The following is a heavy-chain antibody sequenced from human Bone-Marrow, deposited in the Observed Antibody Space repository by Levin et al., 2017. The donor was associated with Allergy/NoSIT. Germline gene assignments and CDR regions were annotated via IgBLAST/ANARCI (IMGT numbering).Heavy chain of an antibody. D-gene: IGHD6-13*01. CDR3: ARGDLSSWSKTLFYYRGMDV. CDR1: GYTFTSND. J-gene: IGHJ6*02. Sequence: ASVKVSCKASGYTFTSNDINWVRQATGQGLEWLGWMNPNTGNTKFAQKFQGRVTMTRNTSISTAYMELSSLRSEDTAVYYCARGDLSSWSKTLFYYRGMDVWGQGTSVTFSS. V-gene: IGHV1-8*01. CDR2: MNPNTGNT.